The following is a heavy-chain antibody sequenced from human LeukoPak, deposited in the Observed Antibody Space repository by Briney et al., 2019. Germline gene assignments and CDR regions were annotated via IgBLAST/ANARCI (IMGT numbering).Heavy chain of an antibody. CDR1: GFTFSSYS. Sequence: GGSLRLSCAASGFTFSSYSMNWVRQAPGKGLQWVSYIISSSGTIYDADSVKGRFTISRDNAKNSLYLQMNSLRAEDTAVYYCARGPPAAYYYYYYMDVWGKGTTVTVSS. D-gene: IGHD6-13*01. CDR3: ARGPPAAYYYYYYMDV. V-gene: IGHV3-48*01. J-gene: IGHJ6*03. CDR2: IISSSGTI.